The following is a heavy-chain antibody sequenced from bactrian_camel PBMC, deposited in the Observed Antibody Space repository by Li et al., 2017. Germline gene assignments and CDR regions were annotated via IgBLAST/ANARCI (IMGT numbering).Heavy chain of an antibody. V-gene: IGHV3S1*01. CDR2: IIVRIGST. CDR1: DYPDNTYC. Sequence: HVQLVESGGGSVQTGGSLKLSCDASDYPDNTYCMGWFRQAPGKEREGVAAIIVRIGSTKYADTVKGRFTVSSDNAKNTLYLQMNSLRSEDTAMYYCAAGSKHGGNSFPPPFNYEYDYWGQGTQVTVS. D-gene: IGHD6*01. CDR3: AAGSKHGGNSFPPPFNYEYDY. J-gene: IGHJ4*01.